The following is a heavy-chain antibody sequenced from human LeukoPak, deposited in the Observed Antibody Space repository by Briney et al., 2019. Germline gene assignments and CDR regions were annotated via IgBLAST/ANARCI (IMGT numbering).Heavy chain of an antibody. CDR1: GGTFSSYA. D-gene: IGHD3-9*01. V-gene: IGHV1-69*04. J-gene: IGHJ4*02. CDR3: ARDASTDILTGYYILADY. CDR2: IIPILGIA. Sequence: GASVKVSCKASGGTFSSYAISWVRQAPGQGLEWMGRIIPILGIANYAQKFQGRVTITADKSTSTAYMELSSLRSGDTAVYYCARDASTDILTGYYILADYWGQGTLVTVSS.